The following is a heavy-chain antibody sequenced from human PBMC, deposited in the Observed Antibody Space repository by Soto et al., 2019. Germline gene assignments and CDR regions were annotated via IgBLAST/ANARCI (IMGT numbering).Heavy chain of an antibody. Sequence: QAQLVQSGAEVKKPGASVKVSCKASGYTFTSYGIDWVRQAPGQGLEWLGWISAYDGNTKYAQILQGRVSLTTDTYKNTDYMELRSLRSDDTAMYFCARGGYYDSSGSSNYYYYGMNVWGQGTTVTVSS. CDR2: ISAYDGNT. D-gene: IGHD3-22*01. CDR3: ARGGYYDSSGSSNYYYYGMNV. V-gene: IGHV1-18*01. CDR1: GYTFTSYG. J-gene: IGHJ6*02.